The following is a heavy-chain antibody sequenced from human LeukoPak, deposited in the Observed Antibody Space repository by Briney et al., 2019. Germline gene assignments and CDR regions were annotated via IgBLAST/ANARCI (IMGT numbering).Heavy chain of an antibody. Sequence: PGGSLRLSCASSGFAFSTYSTYFTSWVRQAPGKGLEWVSTISRHGDITYYADSVKGRFIISRDSSKNALFLQMNSLTAEDTAVYYCAKVATYHYFYMDVWGTGTTVTVSS. J-gene: IGHJ6*03. CDR2: ISRHGDIT. CDR3: AKVATYHYFYMDV. V-gene: IGHV3-23*01. CDR1: GFAFSTYSTYF.